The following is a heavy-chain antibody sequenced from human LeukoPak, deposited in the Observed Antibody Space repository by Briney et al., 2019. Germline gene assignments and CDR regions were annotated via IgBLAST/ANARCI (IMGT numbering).Heavy chain of an antibody. Sequence: ASVKVSCKASGYTFTSYDINWVRQATGQGLEWMGWMNPNSGNTGYAQKFQGRVTMTRNTSISTAYMELSSLRSEDTAVYYCARGVSIVVVVAATANDAFDIWGQGTMVTVSS. CDR1: GYTFTSYD. CDR3: ARGVSIVVVVAATANDAFDI. CDR2: MNPNSGNT. D-gene: IGHD2-15*01. J-gene: IGHJ3*02. V-gene: IGHV1-8*01.